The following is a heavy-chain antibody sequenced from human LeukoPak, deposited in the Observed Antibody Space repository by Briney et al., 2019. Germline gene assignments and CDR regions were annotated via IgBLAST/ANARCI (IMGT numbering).Heavy chain of an antibody. Sequence: GGSLRLSCAASGFTFSSYSMKWVRQAPGKGLEWVSSISSSSSYIYYADSVKGRFTISRDNAKNSLYLQMNSLRAEDTAVYYCARTYDFWSGYPFYWGQGTLVTVSS. J-gene: IGHJ4*02. V-gene: IGHV3-21*01. CDR1: GFTFSSYS. CDR3: ARTYDFWSGYPFY. D-gene: IGHD3-3*01. CDR2: ISSSSSYI.